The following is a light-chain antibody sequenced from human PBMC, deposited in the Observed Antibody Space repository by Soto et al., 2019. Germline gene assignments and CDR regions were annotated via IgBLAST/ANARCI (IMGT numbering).Light chain of an antibody. Sequence: EIVMTQSPATLSVSPWERATLSCRASQSIRSNLAWYQQKPGQPPRLLIYGASTRATGIPARFSGSGSGTEFTLTISSLQPDDFATYYCQQYNSYSYTFGQGTRLEIK. CDR3: QQYNSYSYT. CDR2: GAS. CDR1: QSIRSN. J-gene: IGKJ5*01. V-gene: IGKV3-15*01.